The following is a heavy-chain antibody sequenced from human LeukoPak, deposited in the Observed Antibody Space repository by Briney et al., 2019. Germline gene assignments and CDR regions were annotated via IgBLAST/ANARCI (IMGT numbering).Heavy chain of an antibody. CDR2: IYYSGST. D-gene: IGHD3-3*01. J-gene: IGHJ3*02. V-gene: IGHV4-59*01. CDR3: ARPQNGFWSGQGAFDI. CDR1: GGSISSYY. Sequence: PSETLSLTCTVSGGSISSYYWSWIRQPPGEGLEWIGYIYYSGSTNYNPSLKSRVTISVDTSKNQFSLKLSSVTAADTAVYYCARPQNGFWSGQGAFDIWGQGTMVTVSS.